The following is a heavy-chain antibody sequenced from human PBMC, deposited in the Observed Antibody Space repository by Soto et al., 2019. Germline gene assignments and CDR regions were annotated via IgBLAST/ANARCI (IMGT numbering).Heavy chain of an antibody. Sequence: QITLKESGPTLVKPTQTLTLSCTFSGFSLSTTGVGVAWIRQPPGMAPAWLALIYWDDDKRYNPPPQSRLTITKDTSKSQVVLRMTNTDPVATATYYCAHRLGAAKWVACDGWGQGTIVTVSS. CDR2: IYWDDDK. D-gene: IGHD2-15*01. CDR3: AHRLGAAKWVACDG. J-gene: IGHJ3*01. CDR1: GFSLSTTGVG. V-gene: IGHV2-5*02.